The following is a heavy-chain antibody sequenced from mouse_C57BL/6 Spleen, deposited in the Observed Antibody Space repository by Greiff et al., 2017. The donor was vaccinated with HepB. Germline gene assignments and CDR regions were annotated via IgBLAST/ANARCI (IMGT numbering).Heavy chain of an antibody. Sequence: VQLQQSGPELVKPGASVKISCKASGYSFTSYYIHWVKQRPGQGLEWIGWIYPGSGNTKYNEKFKGKATLTADTSSSTAYMQLSSLTSEDSAVYYCARLLRSYFDYWGQGTTLTVSS. V-gene: IGHV1-66*01. CDR2: IYPGSGNT. CDR1: GYSFTSYY. J-gene: IGHJ2*01. D-gene: IGHD1-1*01. CDR3: ARLLRSYFDY.